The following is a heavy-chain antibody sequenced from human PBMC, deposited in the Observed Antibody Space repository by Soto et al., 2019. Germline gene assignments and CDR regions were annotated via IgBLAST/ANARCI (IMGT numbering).Heavy chain of an antibody. Sequence: QVQLVQSGAEVKKPGSSVKVSCKASGGTFSSYAISWVRQAPGQGLEWMGGIIPIFGTANYAQKFQGRVTITADDSTSTAYMELSSLRSEDTAVYYCARDRVAARPPAFDPWGQGTMVTVSS. CDR1: GGTFSSYA. D-gene: IGHD2-15*01. V-gene: IGHV1-69*01. CDR2: IIPIFGTA. J-gene: IGHJ5*02. CDR3: ARDRVAARPPAFDP.